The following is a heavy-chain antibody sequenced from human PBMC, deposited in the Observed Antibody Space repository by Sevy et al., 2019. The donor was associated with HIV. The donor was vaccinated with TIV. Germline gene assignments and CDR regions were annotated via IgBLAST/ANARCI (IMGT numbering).Heavy chain of an antibody. CDR2: MYHSGST. J-gene: IGHJ4*02. CDR1: GDSISSGGYS. CDR3: ARDDPSNTFDY. Sequence: SETLSLTCAVSGDSISSGGYSWNWIRQPPGKGLEWIGYMYHSGSTYSNPSLQGRVTISVDRSKNQFSLKLTSVTAADTAVYYCARDDPSNTFDYWGQGTLVTVSS. V-gene: IGHV4-30-2*01.